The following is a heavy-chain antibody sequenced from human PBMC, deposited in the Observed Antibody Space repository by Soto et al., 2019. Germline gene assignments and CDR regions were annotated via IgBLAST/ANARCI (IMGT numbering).Heavy chain of an antibody. J-gene: IGHJ6*02. CDR2: IYPGDSDT. CDR1: GYSFTSYW. Sequence: PGESLKISCKGSGYSFTSYWIGWVRQMPGKGLEWMGIIYPGDSDTRYSPSFQGQVTISADKSIGTAYLQWSSLKASDTAMYYCASSVEQQRTYSYYGMDVWGQGSKVTVSS. CDR3: ASSVEQQRTYSYYGMDV. D-gene: IGHD6-13*01. V-gene: IGHV5-51*01.